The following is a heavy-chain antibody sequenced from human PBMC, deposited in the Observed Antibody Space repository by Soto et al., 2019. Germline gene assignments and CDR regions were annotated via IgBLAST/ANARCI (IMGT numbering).Heavy chain of an antibody. J-gene: IGHJ5*02. CDR2: VSASGLNT. CDR3: ARGLVVPAAMPWFDP. CDR1: GFTFSTYA. D-gene: IGHD2-2*01. Sequence: PGGSLRLSCAASGFTFSTYAMAWVRQAPGKGLEWVSGVSASGLNTDYADPVKGRFYISRDNSKNTVSLQMNSLRAEDTAVYYCARGLVVPAAMPWFDPWGQGTLVTVSS. V-gene: IGHV3-23*01.